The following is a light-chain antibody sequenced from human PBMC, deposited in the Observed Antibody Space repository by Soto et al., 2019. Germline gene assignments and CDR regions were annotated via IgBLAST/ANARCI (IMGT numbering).Light chain of an antibody. CDR1: QSISSY. CDR3: QQSYSTLVT. J-gene: IGKJ2*01. CDR2: AAS. Sequence: DIQMTQSPSSLSASVGDRVTITCRASQSISSYLNWYQQKPGKAPKLLIYAASSLQSGVPSSFSGSGSGTDFTLTIRSLQPEDFATYYCQQSYSTLVTFGQGTKLEIK. V-gene: IGKV1-39*01.